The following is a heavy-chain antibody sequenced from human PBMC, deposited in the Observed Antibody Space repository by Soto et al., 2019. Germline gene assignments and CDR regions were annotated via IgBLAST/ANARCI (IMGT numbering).Heavy chain of an antibody. CDR2: MNPNTGNS. CDR3: ARRAETNGWNGFGADKYYFDF. D-gene: IGHD1-1*01. Sequence: ASVKVFCKAFGYTFTSYDIYWVRQATGQGLEWMGWMNPNTGNSAYAQKFQGRVTVTSDTSINTVHMELSSLRSEDTAVYYCARRAETNGWNGFGADKYYFDFWGQGTLVTVSS. V-gene: IGHV1-8*01. J-gene: IGHJ4*02. CDR1: GYTFTSYD.